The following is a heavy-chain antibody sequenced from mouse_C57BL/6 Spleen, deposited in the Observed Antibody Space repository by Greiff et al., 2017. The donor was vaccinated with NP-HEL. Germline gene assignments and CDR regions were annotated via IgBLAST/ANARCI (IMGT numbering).Heavy chain of an antibody. CDR1: GYTFTSYW. J-gene: IGHJ2*01. D-gene: IGHD1-1*01. CDR2: IDPSDSET. CDR3: ARGDTTVVADY. Sequence: QVQLKQPGAELVRPGSSVKLSCKASGYTFTSYWMHWVKQRPIQGLEWIGNIDPSDSETHYNQKFKDKATLTVDKSSSTAYMQLSSLTSEDSAVYCCARGDTTVVADYWGQGTTLTVSS. V-gene: IGHV1-52*01.